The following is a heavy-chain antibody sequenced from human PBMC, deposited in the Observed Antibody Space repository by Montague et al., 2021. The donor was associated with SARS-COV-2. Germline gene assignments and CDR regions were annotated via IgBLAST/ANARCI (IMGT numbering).Heavy chain of an antibody. J-gene: IGHJ6*02. CDR1: GGAVRSHMYY. V-gene: IGHV4-39*07. CDR2: IYYSGST. Sequence: SETLSLTCTVSGGAVRSHMYYWDWIRQPPGKGLEWIGCIYYSGSTYYNPSLKSRVTISVDTSKNQFSLKLSSVTAADTAVYYCARDPSRQPLLYPIGDYYYGMDVWGQGTTVTVSS. D-gene: IGHD2-2*02. CDR3: ARDPSRQPLLYPIGDYYYGMDV.